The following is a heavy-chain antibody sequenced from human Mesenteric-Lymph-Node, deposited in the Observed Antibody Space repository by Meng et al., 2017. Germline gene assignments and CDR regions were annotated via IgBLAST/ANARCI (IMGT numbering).Heavy chain of an antibody. D-gene: IGHD2-21*02. V-gene: IGHV4-34*01. Sequence: SETLSLTCAVYGGSFSGYYWSWIRQPPGKGLEWIGEINHSGSTNYNPSLKSRVTISVDTSKNQFSLKLSSVTAADTAVYYCARDRMVTGWFYYYGMDVWGQGTTVTVSS. CDR3: ARDRMVTGWFYYYGMDV. CDR1: GGSFSGYY. J-gene: IGHJ6*02. CDR2: INHSGST.